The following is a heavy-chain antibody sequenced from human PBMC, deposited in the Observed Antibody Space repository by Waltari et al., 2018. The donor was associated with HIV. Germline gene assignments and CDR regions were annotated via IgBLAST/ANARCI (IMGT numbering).Heavy chain of an antibody. CDR1: GYTFTNYW. V-gene: IGHV5-51*01. CDR3: ARHWGNWNDAFDY. CDR2: IFPDGSAP. J-gene: IGHJ4*02. Sequence: EVLMVQSASAVKKVGESLNIYCKPSGYTFTNYWIAWVRQMPGKGLEWMGIIFPDGSAPGYRPSFQGQVTISADRSITTVCLQWSSLKSSDNGMYYCARHWGNWNDAFDYWGQGTLVTVSS. D-gene: IGHD1-1*01.